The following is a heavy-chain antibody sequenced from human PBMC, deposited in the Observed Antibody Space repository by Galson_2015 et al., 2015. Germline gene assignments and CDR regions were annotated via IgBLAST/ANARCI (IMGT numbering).Heavy chain of an antibody. D-gene: IGHD6-19*01. CDR2: IWYDGGNE. CDR3: ARDPGMAVAAHDFDS. J-gene: IGHJ5*01. V-gene: IGHV3-33*01. CDR1: GFTFRSYG. Sequence: SLRLSCAASGFTFRSYGMHWVRQSPGKGLEWVAVIWYDGGNEYYADSVKGRFTISRDNSKNTLYLQMNSLRGEDTAVYYCARDPGMAVAAHDFDSWGQGTLVTVSS.